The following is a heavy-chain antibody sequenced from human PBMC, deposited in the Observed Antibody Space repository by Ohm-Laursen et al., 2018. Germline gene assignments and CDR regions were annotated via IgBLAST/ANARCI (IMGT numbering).Heavy chain of an antibody. J-gene: IGHJ5*02. V-gene: IGHV1-69*06. CDR3: AREEGINWFDP. CDR1: GGTFDSYA. Sequence: GASVKVSCKASGGTFDSYAVSWVRQAPGQGLEWMGGIIPIFGTANYAQKFQGRVTITADKSTSTAYMELSSLRSEDTAVYYCAREEGINWFDPWGQGTLVTVSS. CDR2: IIPIFGTA.